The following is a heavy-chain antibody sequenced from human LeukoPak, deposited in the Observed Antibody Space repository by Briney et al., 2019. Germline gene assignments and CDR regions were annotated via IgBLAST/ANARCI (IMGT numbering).Heavy chain of an antibody. CDR2: ISAYNGNT. D-gene: IGHD6-13*01. Sequence: SVKVSCKASGYTFTSYGISWVRQAPGQGLEWMGWISAYNGNTNYAQKLQGRVTMTTDTSTSTAYMELRSLRSDDAAVYYCARDLKMGYSSSRYSWGTGSSNDYWGQGTLVTVSS. V-gene: IGHV1-18*01. J-gene: IGHJ4*02. CDR3: ARDLKMGYSSSRYSWGTGSSNDY. CDR1: GYTFTSYG.